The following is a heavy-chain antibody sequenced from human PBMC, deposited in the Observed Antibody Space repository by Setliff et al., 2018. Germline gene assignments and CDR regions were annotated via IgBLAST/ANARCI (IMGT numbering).Heavy chain of an antibody. J-gene: IGHJ4*02. Sequence: SVKVSCKASGGTFSYYAISWVRQAPGQGLEWMGGSIPMFGTPNYAQRFQGRVTITTDESTSTAYMELSSLRSEDTAVYYCARGGGYSGYVGPFDYWGQGTLVTVLL. CDR1: GGTFSYYA. V-gene: IGHV1-69*05. CDR3: ARGGGYSGYVGPFDY. CDR2: SIPMFGTP. D-gene: IGHD5-12*01.